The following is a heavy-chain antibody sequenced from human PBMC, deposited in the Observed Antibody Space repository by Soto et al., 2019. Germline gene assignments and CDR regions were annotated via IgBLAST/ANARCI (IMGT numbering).Heavy chain of an antibody. J-gene: IGHJ5*02. CDR2: MYYSGTT. CDR1: GGSISSRDFY. V-gene: IGHV4-39*01. CDR3: AVVDSTGNWFDP. Sequence: QLQLQESGPGLVKPSETLSLTCTVSGGSISSRDFYWGWLRQPPGKGLDFIGSMYYSGTTYYNPSLKNRITISVDTSKNQFSLKFISVTAADTAVYYCAVVDSTGNWFDPWGQGALVTVSS. D-gene: IGHD3-22*01.